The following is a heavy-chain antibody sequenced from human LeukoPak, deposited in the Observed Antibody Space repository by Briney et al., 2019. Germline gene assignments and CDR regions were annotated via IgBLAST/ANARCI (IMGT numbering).Heavy chain of an antibody. Sequence: ASVKVSCKVSGYTLTELPMHWVRQAPGKGLEWMGGFDPEDGETIYAQKFQGRVTMTEDTSTDTAYMELSSLRSEDTAVYYCATVFYSSGWHNWFDPWGQGTLVTVSS. J-gene: IGHJ5*02. D-gene: IGHD6-19*01. CDR2: FDPEDGET. V-gene: IGHV1-24*01. CDR1: GYTLTELP. CDR3: ATVFYSSGWHNWFDP.